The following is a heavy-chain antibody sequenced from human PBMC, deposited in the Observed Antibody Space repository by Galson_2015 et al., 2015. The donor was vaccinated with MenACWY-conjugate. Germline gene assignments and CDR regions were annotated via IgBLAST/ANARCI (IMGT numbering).Heavy chain of an antibody. V-gene: IGHV1-69*13. Sequence: SVKVSCKASGGTFSSHAFHWVRQVPGQGLEWMGGIIPISAITSYAQKFQDRLTLTADETTTTAFMELTSLRFEDTAVYFCARGYAGFDFPLDSWGRGSLVTVSS. CDR3: ARGYAGFDFPLDS. D-gene: IGHD5-12*01. CDR2: IIPISAIT. CDR1: GGTFSSHA. J-gene: IGHJ4*02.